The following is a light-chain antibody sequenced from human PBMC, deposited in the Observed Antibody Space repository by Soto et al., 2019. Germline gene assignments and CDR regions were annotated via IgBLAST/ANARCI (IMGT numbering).Light chain of an antibody. CDR2: DVN. Sequence: QSALTQPASVSGSPGQSIAISCTGTSSDVGGYNSVSWYQHHPGKAPKLMIYDVNYRPSGISDRFSGSKSGNTASPTISGLQAEDEADYYCSSYTSSSTLVFGTGTKLTVL. V-gene: IGLV2-14*03. CDR1: SSDVGGYNS. J-gene: IGLJ1*01. CDR3: SSYTSSSTLV.